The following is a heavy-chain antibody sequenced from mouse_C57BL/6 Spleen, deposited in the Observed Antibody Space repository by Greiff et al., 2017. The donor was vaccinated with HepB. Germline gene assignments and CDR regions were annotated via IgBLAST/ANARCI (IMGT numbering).Heavy chain of an antibody. D-gene: IGHD1-1*01. V-gene: IGHV14-1*01. Sequence: VQLQQSGAELVRPGASVKLSCTASGFNIKDYYMHWVKQRPEQGLEWIGRIDPEDGDTEYAPKFQGKATMTADTSSNTAYLQLSSLTAEDTAVYYCTTGFTTVVATDYWGQGTTLTVSS. J-gene: IGHJ2*01. CDR2: IDPEDGDT. CDR3: TTGFTTVVATDY. CDR1: GFNIKDYY.